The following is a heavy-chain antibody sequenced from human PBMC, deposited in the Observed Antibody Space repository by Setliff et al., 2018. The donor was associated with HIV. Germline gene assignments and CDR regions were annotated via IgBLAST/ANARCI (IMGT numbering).Heavy chain of an antibody. Sequence: GGSLRLSCSVSGFTFSDNYMGWIRLAPGKGLEWISSISHSSSPRHYADSVKGRFTISRDNAKNTLFLQMNRLTVEDTAVYYCARDHGFPPWPSHSSDSMDYWGQGTLVTVSS. CDR2: ISHSSSPR. V-gene: IGHV3-11*06. D-gene: IGHD6-19*01. J-gene: IGHJ4*02. CDR1: GFTFSDNY. CDR3: ARDHGFPPWPSHSSDSMDY.